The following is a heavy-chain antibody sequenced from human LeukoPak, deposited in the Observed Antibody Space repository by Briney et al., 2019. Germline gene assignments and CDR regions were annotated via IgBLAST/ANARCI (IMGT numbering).Heavy chain of an antibody. CDR1: GFTFSTHS. D-gene: IGHD2-15*01. J-gene: IGHJ4*02. CDR3: ARVPNCSGGSCSHFDY. Sequence: GGSLRLSCAASGFTFSTHSMNWVRQAPGKGLEWVSSITDTSHIYDAYSVKGRFTISRDNTKNSLYLQMNSLRAEDTAVYYCARVPNCSGGSCSHFDYWGQGTLVTVSS. CDR2: ITDTSHI. V-gene: IGHV3-69-1*02.